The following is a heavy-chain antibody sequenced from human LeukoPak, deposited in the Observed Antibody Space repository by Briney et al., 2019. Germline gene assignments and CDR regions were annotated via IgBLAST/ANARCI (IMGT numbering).Heavy chain of an antibody. CDR1: GGSISSYY. D-gene: IGHD5-18*01. V-gene: IGHV4-59*01. CDR3: ARGRGYSYAD. Sequence: PSETLSLTCTVSGGSISSYYWSWIRQPPGKGLEWIGYIYYSGSTNHNPSLKSRVTISVDTSKNQFSLKLSSVTAADTAVYYCARGRGYSYADWGQGTLVTVSS. CDR2: IYYSGST. J-gene: IGHJ4*02.